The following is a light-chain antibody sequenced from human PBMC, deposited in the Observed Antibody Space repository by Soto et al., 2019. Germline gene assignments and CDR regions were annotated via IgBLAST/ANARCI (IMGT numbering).Light chain of an antibody. CDR1: QSVSSSY. CDR2: GVS. CDR3: QQYGSPSGT. J-gene: IGKJ1*01. Sequence: EIVLTQSPGTLSLSPGERATLSCRASQSVSSSYLAWYQQKPGQAPRLLIYGVSSRATGIPDRFSGSGSGTDFTLTISRLEPEDFAVYYSQQYGSPSGTFGQGTKVEIK. V-gene: IGKV3-20*01.